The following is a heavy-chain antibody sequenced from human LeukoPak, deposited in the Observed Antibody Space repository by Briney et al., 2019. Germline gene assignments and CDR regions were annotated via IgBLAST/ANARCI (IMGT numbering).Heavy chain of an antibody. CDR2: IYYSGST. D-gene: IGHD3-22*01. J-gene: IGHJ3*02. V-gene: IGHV4-59*08. CDR1: GGSISSYY. CDR3: ASEVGYYYDSSGYPGAFDI. Sequence: PSETLSLTCTVSGGSISSYYWSWIRQPPGKGLEWIGYIYYSGSTNYNPSLKSRVTISVDTSKNQFSLKLSSVTAADTAVYYCASEVGYYYDSSGYPGAFDIWGQGTMVTVSS.